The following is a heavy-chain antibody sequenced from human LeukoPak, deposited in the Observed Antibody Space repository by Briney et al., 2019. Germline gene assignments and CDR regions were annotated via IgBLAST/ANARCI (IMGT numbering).Heavy chain of an antibody. Sequence: ASVKVSCKASGYTFTGYYMHWVRQAPGQGLEGMGWISAYNGNTNYAQKLQGRVTMTTDTSTSTAYMELRSLRSDDTAVYYCARADTAMGEDYWGQGTPVTVSS. CDR1: GYTFTGYY. CDR2: ISAYNGNT. J-gene: IGHJ4*02. V-gene: IGHV1-18*04. CDR3: ARADTAMGEDY. D-gene: IGHD5-18*01.